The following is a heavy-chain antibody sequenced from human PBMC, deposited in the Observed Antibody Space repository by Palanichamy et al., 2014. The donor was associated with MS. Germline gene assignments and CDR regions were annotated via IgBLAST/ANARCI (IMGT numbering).Heavy chain of an antibody. V-gene: IGHV3-23*01. CDR3: AKYSGSYYKREALDY. Sequence: RFTLSRDNSKNTLYLQMNSLRAEDTAVYYCAKYSGSYYKREALDYWGQGTLVTVSS. D-gene: IGHD1-26*01. J-gene: IGHJ4*02.